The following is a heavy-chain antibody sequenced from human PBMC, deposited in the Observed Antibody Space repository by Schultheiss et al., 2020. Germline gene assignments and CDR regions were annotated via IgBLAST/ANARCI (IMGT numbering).Heavy chain of an antibody. Sequence: ASVKVSCKASGYTFTSYYMHWVRQAPGQGLEWMGIINPSGGSTSYAQKFQGRVTMTRDTSTSTVYMELRSLRSEDTAVYYCASRRNAEQQLVYWGQGTLVTVYS. V-gene: IGHV1-46*01. CDR2: INPSGGST. J-gene: IGHJ4*02. CDR1: GYTFTSYY. CDR3: ASRRNAEQQLVY. D-gene: IGHD6-13*01.